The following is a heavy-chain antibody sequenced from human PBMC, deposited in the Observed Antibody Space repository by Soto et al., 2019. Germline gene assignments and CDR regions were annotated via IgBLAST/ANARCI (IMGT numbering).Heavy chain of an antibody. CDR2: IYYSGST. CDR1: GGSISSGGYY. V-gene: IGHV4-61*08. D-gene: IGHD4-17*01. Sequence: SETLSLTCTVSGGSISSGGYYWSWIRQHPGKGLEWIGYIYYSGSTNYNPSLKSRVTISVDTSKNQFSLKLSSVTAADTAVYYCARGRTTTVTTLAYFDYWGQGTLVTVSS. CDR3: ARGRTTTVTTLAYFDY. J-gene: IGHJ4*02.